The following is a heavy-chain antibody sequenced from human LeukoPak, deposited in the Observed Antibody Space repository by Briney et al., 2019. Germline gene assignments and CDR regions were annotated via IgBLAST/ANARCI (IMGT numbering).Heavy chain of an antibody. CDR1: GFTFSSYG. CDR2: ISYDGSNK. D-gene: IGHD3-22*01. V-gene: IGHV3-30*18. CDR3: AKDKYYYDSSGYPAD. J-gene: IGHJ4*02. Sequence: GGSLRLSCAASGFTFSSYGMHWVRQAPGKGLEWVAVISYDGSNKYYADSVKGRFTISRDNSKNTLYLQMNSLRAEDTAVYYCAKDKYYYDSSGYPADWGQGTLVTVSS.